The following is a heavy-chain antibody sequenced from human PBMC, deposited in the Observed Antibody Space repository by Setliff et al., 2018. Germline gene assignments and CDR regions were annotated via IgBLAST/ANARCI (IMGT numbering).Heavy chain of an antibody. J-gene: IGHJ3*02. CDR3: ARENYGDYGDAFDI. Sequence: PGESLTISCAASGFTLSGYEMNWVRQAPGKGLEWVSYIHMSGGPIFYADSVKGRSTMSRDVAKNSLYLQMNSLRAEDTAIYYCARENYGDYGDAFDIWGQGTMVTVSS. V-gene: IGHV3-48*03. CDR1: GFTLSGYE. D-gene: IGHD4-17*01. CDR2: IHMSGGPI.